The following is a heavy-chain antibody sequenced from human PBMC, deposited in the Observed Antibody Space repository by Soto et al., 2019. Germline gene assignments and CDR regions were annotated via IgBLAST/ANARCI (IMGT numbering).Heavy chain of an antibody. D-gene: IGHD3-3*01. Sequence: SETLSLTCTVSGGSISSSSYYWGWIRQPPGKGLEWIGSIYYSGSTYYNPSLKSRVTISVDTSKNQFSLKLSSVTAADTAVYYCASHVLVLRFLGWLLHRGFDYWGQGTLVTAPQ. CDR2: IYYSGST. CDR3: ASHVLVLRFLGWLLHRGFDY. J-gene: IGHJ4*02. V-gene: IGHV4-39*01. CDR1: GGSISSSSYY.